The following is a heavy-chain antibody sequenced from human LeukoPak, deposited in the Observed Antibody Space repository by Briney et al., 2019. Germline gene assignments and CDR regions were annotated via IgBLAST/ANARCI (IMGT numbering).Heavy chain of an antibody. CDR1: GYXFTTYY. V-gene: IGHV1-46*01. CDR3: ARVGYCSGGSCYYLAY. J-gene: IGHJ4*02. CDR2: INPSGGST. D-gene: IGHD2-15*01. Sequence: ASVRVSCKASGYXFTTYYIHWVRQAPGQGREWLGVINPSGGSTSYSQQFQGRTTLTRDTSTSTVYMDLSSLSSEDTAVYYCARVGYCSGGSCYYLAYWGQGTLVTVSS.